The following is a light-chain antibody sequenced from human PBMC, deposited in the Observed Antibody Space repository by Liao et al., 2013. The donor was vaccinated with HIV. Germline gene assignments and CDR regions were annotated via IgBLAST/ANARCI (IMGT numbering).Light chain of an antibody. Sequence: SYELTQPPSVSVSPGQTATITCSGASTNVCWYQVKPGQSPEVVIFENYKRPSGIPDRFSGSKSGSTATLTISGTQAMDEADYYCQAWDSTIAYVFGTGTKVTVL. CDR2: ENY. CDR1: STN. CDR3: QAWDSTIAYV. V-gene: IGLV3-1*01. J-gene: IGLJ1*01.